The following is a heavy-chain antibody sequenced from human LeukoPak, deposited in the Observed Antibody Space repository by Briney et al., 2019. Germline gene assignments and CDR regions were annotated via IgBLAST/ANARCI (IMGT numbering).Heavy chain of an antibody. V-gene: IGHV3-74*01. CDR2: INSDGSST. CDR1: GFTVSSNS. Sequence: GGSLRLSCTVSGFTVSSNSMSWVRQAPGKGLVWVSRINSDGSSTSYADSVKGRFTISRDNAKNTLYLQMNSLRAEDTAVYYCARDKYYYYYMDVWGKGTTVTISS. CDR3: ARDKYYYYYMDV. J-gene: IGHJ6*03.